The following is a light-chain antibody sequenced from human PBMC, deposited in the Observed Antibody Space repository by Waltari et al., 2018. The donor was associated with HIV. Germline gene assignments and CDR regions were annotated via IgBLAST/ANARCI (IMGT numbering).Light chain of an antibody. CDR2: DPS. CDR3: QQRFKWPNT. CDR1: QSVRSY. J-gene: IGKJ2*01. V-gene: IGKV3-11*01. Sequence: LSPGERATLSCRASQSVRSYLAWYQQKPGQAPRLLVYDPSNRATGIPARFSGSGSGTDFTLTISSLEPEDFAVYYCQQRFKWPNTFGQGTKLEI.